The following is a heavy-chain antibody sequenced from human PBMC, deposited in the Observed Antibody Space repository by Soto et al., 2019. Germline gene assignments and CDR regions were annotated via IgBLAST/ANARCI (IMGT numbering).Heavy chain of an antibody. D-gene: IGHD1-26*01. CDR2: ISGSGGST. Sequence: GGSLRLSCAASGFTFSSYAMSWVRQAPGKGLEWVSAISGSGGSTYYADSVKGRFTISRDNSKNTLYLQMNSLRAEDTAVYYCAKRHDELKSIVGATLRDYYYYYGMDVWGQGTTVTVSS. CDR3: AKRHDELKSIVGATLRDYYYYYGMDV. CDR1: GFTFSSYA. J-gene: IGHJ6*02. V-gene: IGHV3-23*01.